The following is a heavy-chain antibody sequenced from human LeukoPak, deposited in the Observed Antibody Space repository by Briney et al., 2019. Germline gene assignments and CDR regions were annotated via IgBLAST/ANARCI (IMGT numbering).Heavy chain of an antibody. J-gene: IGHJ4*02. CDR1: GYTFTTYY. CDR3: ARGHDRTGYYYSGVIDY. D-gene: IGHD3-22*01. Sequence: ASVKVSCKASGYTFTTYYMHWVRQAPGQGLEWMGRINPSDGSTNYAQKFQGRVTMTRDTSTSTVYMELSGLRSEDTAVYYCARGHDRTGYYYSGVIDYWGQGTLVTVSS. CDR2: INPSDGST. V-gene: IGHV1-46*01.